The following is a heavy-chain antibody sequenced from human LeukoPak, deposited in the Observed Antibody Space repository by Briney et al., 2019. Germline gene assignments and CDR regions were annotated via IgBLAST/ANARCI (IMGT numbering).Heavy chain of an antibody. CDR1: GYTFNTYD. Sequence: ASVTVSCKASGYTFNTYDINWVRQAPGQGLEWMGWISAYNGNTNYAQKFQGRVTMTTDTSTSTAYMELRSLRSDDTAVYYCALCGNDEIDAFDIWGQGTMVTVSS. V-gene: IGHV1-18*01. CDR2: ISAYNGNT. CDR3: ALCGNDEIDAFDI. J-gene: IGHJ3*02. D-gene: IGHD1-1*01.